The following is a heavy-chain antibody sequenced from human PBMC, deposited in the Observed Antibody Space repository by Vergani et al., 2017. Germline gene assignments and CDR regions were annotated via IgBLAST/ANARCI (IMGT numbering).Heavy chain of an antibody. Sequence: QVQLVESGGGAVQRGGSLRLSCATSGFTLSNSDMQWIRQGPGKGLEFVAFIQFDGSNQYYADSVKGRFTLSRDFSKNTLYLQMNSLRTDDTATYYCAKHFRGWGIDYWGQGTQVIVSS. J-gene: IGHJ4*02. V-gene: IGHV3-30*02. CDR3: AKHFRGWGIDY. CDR1: GFTLSNSD. D-gene: IGHD3-16*01. CDR2: IQFDGSNQ.